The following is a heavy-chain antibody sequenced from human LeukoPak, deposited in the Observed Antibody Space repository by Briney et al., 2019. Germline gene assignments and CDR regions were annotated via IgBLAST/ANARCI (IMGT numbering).Heavy chain of an antibody. CDR1: GYTFTGYY. D-gene: IGHD3-22*01. J-gene: IGHJ4*02. CDR3: ARDPYDSSGYLFDY. V-gene: IGHV1-2*02. Sequence: GASVKVSCKASGYTFTGYYMHWVRQAPGQGLEWMGWINPNSGGTNYAQKFQGRVTMTRDTSISTAYMELSRLRSDDTAVYYCARDPYDSSGYLFDYWGQGTLVTVS. CDR2: INPNSGGT.